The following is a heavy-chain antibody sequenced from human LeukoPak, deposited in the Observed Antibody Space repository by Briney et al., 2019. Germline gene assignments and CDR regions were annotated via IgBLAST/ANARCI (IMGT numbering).Heavy chain of an antibody. CDR2: IYYSGST. D-gene: IGHD2-15*01. Sequence: PSETLSLTCTVSGGSISSSSYYWGWIRQPPGKGLEWIGSIYYSGSTYYNPSLKSRVTISVDTSKNQFSLRLSSVTAADTAAYNCARGGLKLQSAFDIWAKGQWSPSLQ. CDR3: ARGGLKLQSAFDI. V-gene: IGHV4-39*01. CDR1: GGSISSSSYY. J-gene: IGHJ3*02.